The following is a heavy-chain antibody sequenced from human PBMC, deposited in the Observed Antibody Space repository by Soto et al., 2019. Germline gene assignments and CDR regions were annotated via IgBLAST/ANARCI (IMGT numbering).Heavy chain of an antibody. Sequence: PGGSLRLSCAASGFTVSSDFMSWVRHTPGKGLEWVSVIYSGGTTFYADSVKGRFTISRDNSKNTLYLQMNSLRAEDTAVYYCARDRREWFGDLSFYFYYMDVWGKGTTVTVSS. D-gene: IGHD3-10*01. CDR2: IYSGGTT. V-gene: IGHV3-66*01. CDR1: GFTVSSDF. J-gene: IGHJ6*03. CDR3: ARDRREWFGDLSFYFYYMDV.